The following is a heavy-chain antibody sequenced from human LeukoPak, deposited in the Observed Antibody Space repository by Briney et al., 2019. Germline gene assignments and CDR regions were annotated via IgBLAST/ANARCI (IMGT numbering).Heavy chain of an antibody. V-gene: IGHV3-30*04. CDR1: GFTFSSYA. J-gene: IGHJ1*01. Sequence: GGSLRLSCAASGFTFSSYAMHWVRQAPGKGLEWVAVISYDGSNKYYADSVKGRFTISRDNSKNTLYLQMNSLRAEDTAVYYCARDSEIGYCSSTSCFEYFQHWGQGILVTVSS. D-gene: IGHD2-2*01. CDR2: ISYDGSNK. CDR3: ARDSEIGYCSSTSCFEYFQH.